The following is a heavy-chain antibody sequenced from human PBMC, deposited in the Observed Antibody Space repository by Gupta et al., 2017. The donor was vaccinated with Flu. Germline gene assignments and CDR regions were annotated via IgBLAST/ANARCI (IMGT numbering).Heavy chain of an antibody. J-gene: IGHJ4*02. CDR3: ASGIKGTTVTDTFDF. CDR1: DGSVTRGSHY. CDR2: VEYNGVS. V-gene: IGHV4-39*01. Sequence: QPQLQESGPGLVKPLETLSLTCIVSDGSVTRGSHYWRRVLQSPDKGLEASGTVEYNGVSNYNPSLRLRATISVDTSRNKFFLRLDSVTAADSAMYYCASGIKGTTVTDTFDFWGQGILVTVSS. D-gene: IGHD4-11*01.